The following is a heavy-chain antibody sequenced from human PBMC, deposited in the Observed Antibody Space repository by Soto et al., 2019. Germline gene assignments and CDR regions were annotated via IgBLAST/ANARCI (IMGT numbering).Heavy chain of an antibody. CDR2: ISGSGGST. D-gene: IGHD1-26*01. CDR3: AKVLGVRYYYFDY. V-gene: IGHV3-23*01. Sequence: PVGSLRLSCAASGFTFSSYAMSWVRQAPGKGLEWVSAISGSGGSTYYADSVKGRFTISRDNSKNTLYLQMNSLRAEDTAVYYCAKVLGVRYYYFDYWGQGTLGTVSS. CDR1: GFTFSSYA. J-gene: IGHJ4*02.